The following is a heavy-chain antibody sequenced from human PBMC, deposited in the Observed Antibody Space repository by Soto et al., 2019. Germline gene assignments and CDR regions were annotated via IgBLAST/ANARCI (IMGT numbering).Heavy chain of an antibody. CDR3: ASPGWDAYYYGMDV. CDR2: IYYSGST. V-gene: IGHV4-39*01. Sequence: SETLSLTCTVSGGSISSSSYYWGWIRQPPGKGLEWIGSIYYSGSTYYNPSLKSRVTISVDTSKNQFSLKLSSVTAADTAVYYCASPGWDAYYYGMDVWGQGTTVTVSS. J-gene: IGHJ6*02. CDR1: GGSISSSSYY. D-gene: IGHD1-26*01.